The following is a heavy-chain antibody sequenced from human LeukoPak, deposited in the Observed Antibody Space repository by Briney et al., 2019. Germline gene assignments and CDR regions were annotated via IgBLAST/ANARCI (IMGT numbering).Heavy chain of an antibody. J-gene: IGHJ3*02. V-gene: IGHV1-46*01. Sequence: ASVKVSCKASGGTFSSYAISWVRQAPGQGLEWMGIINPSGGSTSYAQKIQGRVTMTRDTSTSTVYMELSSLRSEDTAVYYCAREIGIVVVPAAGAFDIWGQGTMVTVSS. CDR2: INPSGGST. D-gene: IGHD2-2*01. CDR1: GGTFSSYA. CDR3: AREIGIVVVPAAGAFDI.